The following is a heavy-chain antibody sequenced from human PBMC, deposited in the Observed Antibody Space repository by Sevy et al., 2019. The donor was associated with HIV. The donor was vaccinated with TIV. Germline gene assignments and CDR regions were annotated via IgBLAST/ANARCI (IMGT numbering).Heavy chain of an antibody. V-gene: IGHV4-59*01. CDR1: GGSLNTYG. Sequence: SETLSLTCTVSGGSLNTYGWSWIRQPPGKGLEWIGYAYYNGGTNYNPSLKSRLTILVGTSERQFSLQLSSVTPADTAVYYCGRDNWGSNDYWGQGVLVTVSS. J-gene: IGHJ4*02. CDR2: AYYNGGT. CDR3: GRDNWGSNDY. D-gene: IGHD7-27*01.